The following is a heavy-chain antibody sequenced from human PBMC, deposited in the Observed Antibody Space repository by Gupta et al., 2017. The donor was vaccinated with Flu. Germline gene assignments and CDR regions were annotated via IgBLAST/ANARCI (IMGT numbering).Heavy chain of an antibody. CDR3: ARDSVVRSVFGVVIIRTGMDV. CDR2: IYHSGST. V-gene: IGHV4-4*02. Sequence: QVQLQESCPGLVKPSGTLSLTCAVSGGSISRSNWWSWVRQPPGKGLEWIGEIYHSGSTNYNPSRKSRVTISVDKSKNQVSRKLSSVTAADTAVYYCARDSVVRSVFGVVIIRTGMDVWGQGTTVTVSS. D-gene: IGHD3-3*01. CDR1: GGSISRSNW. J-gene: IGHJ6*02.